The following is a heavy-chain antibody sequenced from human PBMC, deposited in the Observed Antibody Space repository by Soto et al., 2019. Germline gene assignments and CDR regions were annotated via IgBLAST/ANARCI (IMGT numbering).Heavy chain of an antibody. Sequence: GGSLRLSCAASGFTFSSYWMNWVRQAPGKGLVFVSGINSGGSVYADSVKGRFTISRDTAKNTLYLDMNSLRVEDTAVYYCARVKYEAYIVVVPAARVPSVDTSYYFDYWGQGTLVTVSS. CDR2: INSGGS. D-gene: IGHD2-2*01. CDR1: GFTFSSYW. J-gene: IGHJ4*02. V-gene: IGHV3-74*03. CDR3: ARVKYEAYIVVVPAARVPSVDTSYYFDY.